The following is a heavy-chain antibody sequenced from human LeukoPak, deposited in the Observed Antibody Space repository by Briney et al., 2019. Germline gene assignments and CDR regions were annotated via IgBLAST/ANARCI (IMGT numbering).Heavy chain of an antibody. CDR2: IYYSGST. D-gene: IGHD3-16*02. J-gene: IGHJ4*02. CDR3: ATPFLRGGYLH. V-gene: IGHV4-61*01. Sequence: SETLSLTCTVSGGSVSSGSYYWSWIRQPPGKGLEWIGYIYYSGSTNYNPSLKSRVTISVDTSKNQFSLKLSSVTAADTAVYYCATPFLRGGYLHWGQGTLVTVSS. CDR1: GGSVSSGSYY.